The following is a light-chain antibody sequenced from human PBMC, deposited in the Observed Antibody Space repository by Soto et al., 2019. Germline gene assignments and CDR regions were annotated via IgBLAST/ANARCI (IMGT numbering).Light chain of an antibody. V-gene: IGLV1-47*02. CDR1: SSNIGSNN. CDR3: ASGYDGRRGPYV. J-gene: IGLJ1*01. CDR2: NNN. Sequence: QSVLTQPPSASGTPGQRVIISWSGSSSNIGSNNVSWHQHLPGTAPKLLIYNNNQRPSRVPDRFSGSESGTTASLAINGLRPEDEDDYYYASGYDGRRGPYVFGTGTKLTVL.